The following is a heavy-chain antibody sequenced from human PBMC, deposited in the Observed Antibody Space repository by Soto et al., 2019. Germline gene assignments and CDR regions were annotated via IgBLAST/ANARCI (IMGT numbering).Heavy chain of an antibody. D-gene: IGHD2-15*01. CDR3: AKDHADCSGGSCYGVDY. V-gene: IGHV3-30*18. Sequence: QVQLVESGGGVVQPGRSLRLSCAASGFSFNIYGMHWVRQAPGKGLEWVAFISYDGSNKYYADSVKGRFTMSRDNSKNTLYLQMDSLRPEDTAVYYCAKDHADCSGGSCYGVDYWGQGTLVTVSS. CDR1: GFSFNIYG. J-gene: IGHJ4*02. CDR2: ISYDGSNK.